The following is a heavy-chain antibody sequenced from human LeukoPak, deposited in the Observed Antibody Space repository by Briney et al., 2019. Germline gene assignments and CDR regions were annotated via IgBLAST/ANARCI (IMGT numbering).Heavy chain of an antibody. D-gene: IGHD3-10*01. CDR2: ISSSGTYI. CDR1: GFTFSSFG. CDR3: VKVGTGNEYGSGDFDS. Sequence: GGSLRLSCAASGFTFSSFGMNWVRQAPGKGLEWVSAISSSGTYINYLDSVKGRFTISRDNAQSSLYLQMDSLRAEDTAVYYCVKVGTGNEYGSGDFDSWGQRTLVIVSP. J-gene: IGHJ4*02. V-gene: IGHV3-21*01.